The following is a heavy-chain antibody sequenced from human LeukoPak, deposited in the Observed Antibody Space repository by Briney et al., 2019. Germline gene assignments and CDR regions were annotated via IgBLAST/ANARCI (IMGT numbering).Heavy chain of an antibody. Sequence: GGSLRLSCAASGFTFRNYEMNWVRPAPGKGREWVSYVSSSGRPIYYADSVKGRFTISRDNAKNSLYLQMNSLRAEDTAVYYCARDRAADYWGQGTPVTVSS. CDR1: GFTFRNYE. D-gene: IGHD6-25*01. CDR2: VSSSGRPI. V-gene: IGHV3-48*03. CDR3: ARDRAADY. J-gene: IGHJ4*02.